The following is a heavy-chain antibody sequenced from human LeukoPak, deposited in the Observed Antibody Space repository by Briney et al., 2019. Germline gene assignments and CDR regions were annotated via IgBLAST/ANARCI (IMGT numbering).Heavy chain of an antibody. CDR3: ARRYYYDSSGYFANAFDI. V-gene: IGHV4-59*08. Sequence: SETLSLTCTVSGGSISSYYWSWIRQPPGKGLEWIGYIYYTGSTNYNPSLKSRVTISVDTSKNQFSLKLGSVTAADTAVYYCARRYYYDSSGYFANAFDIWGQGTMVTVSS. J-gene: IGHJ3*02. D-gene: IGHD3-22*01. CDR2: IYYTGST. CDR1: GGSISSYY.